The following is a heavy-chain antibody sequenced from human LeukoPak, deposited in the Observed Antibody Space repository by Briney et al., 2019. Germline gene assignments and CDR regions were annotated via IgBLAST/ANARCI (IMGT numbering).Heavy chain of an antibody. V-gene: IGHV3-30-3*01. CDR3: ARRSSDYDILPVYRSDAFDI. Sequence: GGSLRLSCAASGFTFSSYAMHWVRQAPGKGLEWVAVISYDGSNKYYADSVKGRFTISRDNSKNTLYLQMNSLRAEDTAVYYCARRSSDYDILPVYRSDAFDIWGQGKMVPVFS. D-gene: IGHD3-9*01. CDR1: GFTFSSYA. J-gene: IGHJ3*02. CDR2: ISYDGSNK.